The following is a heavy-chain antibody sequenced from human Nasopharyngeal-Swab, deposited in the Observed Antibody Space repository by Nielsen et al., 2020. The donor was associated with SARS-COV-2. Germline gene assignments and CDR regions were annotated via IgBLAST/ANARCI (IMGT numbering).Heavy chain of an antibody. Sequence: SVKVSCKASGGTFSSYAISWVRQAPGQGLEWMGRIIPILGIANYAQKFQGRVTITADKSTSTAYMELSSLRSEDTAVYCCARECCGGALDYWGQGTLVTVSS. V-gene: IGHV1-69*04. J-gene: IGHJ4*02. CDR1: GGTFSSYA. CDR3: ARECCGGALDY. CDR2: IIPILGIA.